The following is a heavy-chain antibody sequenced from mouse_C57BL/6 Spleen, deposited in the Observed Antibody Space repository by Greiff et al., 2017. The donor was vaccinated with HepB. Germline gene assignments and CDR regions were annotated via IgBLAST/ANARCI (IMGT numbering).Heavy chain of an antibody. D-gene: IGHD1-1*01. CDR2: IDPEDGET. CDR1: GFNIKDYY. Sequence: EVQLQQSGAELVKPGASVKLSCTASGFNIKDYYMHWVKQRTEQGLEWIGRIDPEDGETKYARKFQGKATITADTSSNTAYLQLSSLTSEDTAVYYCARPHYYGSTLFAYWGQGTLVTVSA. V-gene: IGHV14-2*01. CDR3: ARPHYYGSTLFAY. J-gene: IGHJ3*01.